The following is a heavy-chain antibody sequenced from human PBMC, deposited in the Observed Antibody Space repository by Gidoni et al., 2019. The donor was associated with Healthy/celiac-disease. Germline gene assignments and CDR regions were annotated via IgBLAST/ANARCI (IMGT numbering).Heavy chain of an antibody. CDR3: ARERYSSSWPVWFDP. CDR1: GGSISSYY. Sequence: QVQLQASGPGLVTPAATMSLTCPGSGGSISSYYWSWIRQPPGKGLEWIGYIYSSGSTNYTPSLNRRVTISVDTSKNQFSLKLSSVTAADTAVYYCARERYSSSWPVWFDPWGQGTLVTVSS. D-gene: IGHD6-13*01. V-gene: IGHV4-59*01. J-gene: IGHJ5*02. CDR2: IYSSGST.